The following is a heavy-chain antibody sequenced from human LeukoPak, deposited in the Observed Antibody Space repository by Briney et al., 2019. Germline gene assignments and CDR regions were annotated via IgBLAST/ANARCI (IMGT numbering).Heavy chain of an antibody. V-gene: IGHV3-21*01. CDR1: GFTFSSYS. CDR3: ARAGPVGGAIDY. CDR2: ISSSSSYI. Sequence: PGGSLRLSCAASGFTFSSYSMNWVRQAPGKGLEWVSSISSSSSYIYYADSVKGRSTISRDNAKNSLYLQMNSLRAEDTAVYYCARAGPVGGAIDYWGQGTLVTVSS. J-gene: IGHJ4*02. D-gene: IGHD2-21*01.